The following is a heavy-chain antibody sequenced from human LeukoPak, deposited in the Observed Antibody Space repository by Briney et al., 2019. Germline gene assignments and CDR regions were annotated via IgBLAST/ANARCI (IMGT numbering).Heavy chain of an antibody. J-gene: IGHJ4*02. V-gene: IGHV3-48*03. D-gene: IGHD6-19*01. CDR2: ISSSGSTI. Sequence: GGTLRLSCAASGFTFSSYELNWVRQAPGKGLEWVSYISSSGSTIYYADSVKGRFTIFRDNAKNSLYLQMNSLRGEDTAVYYFARTPEQWLVRYFDYWGQGTLVSVSS. CDR3: ARTPEQWLVRYFDY. CDR1: GFTFSSYE.